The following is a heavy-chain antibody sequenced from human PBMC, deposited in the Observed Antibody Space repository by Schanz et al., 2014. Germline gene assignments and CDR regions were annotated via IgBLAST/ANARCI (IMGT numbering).Heavy chain of an antibody. CDR1: GYTFTSFA. CDR2: INPSGVST. CDR3: ARGGAYRSPSPVFYFDY. Sequence: QVQLVQSGSELKKPGASVKVSCKASGYTFTSFAMNWVRQAPGQGLEWMGIINPSGVSTSSAQEFQGRVTMTRDTSTSTLQMELSSLRSEDTAVYYCARGGAYRSPSPVFYFDYWGQGTLVTVSS. D-gene: IGHD6-6*01. J-gene: IGHJ4*02. V-gene: IGHV1-46*01.